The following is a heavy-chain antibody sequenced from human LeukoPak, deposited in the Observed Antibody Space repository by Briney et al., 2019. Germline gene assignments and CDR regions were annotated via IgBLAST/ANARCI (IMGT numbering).Heavy chain of an antibody. CDR2: TYYRSKWYN. J-gene: IGHJ6*02. CDR1: GDSVSSNSAA. D-gene: IGHD5-12*01. V-gene: IGHV6-1*01. Sequence: SQTLSLTCAISGDSVSSNSAAWNWIRQSPSRGLEWLGRTYYRSKWYNDYAVSVKSRITINPDTSKNQFSLQLNSVTPEDTAVYYCARQDIVATIGVALLYYYYGMGVWGQGTTVTVSS. CDR3: ARQDIVATIGVALLYYYYGMGV.